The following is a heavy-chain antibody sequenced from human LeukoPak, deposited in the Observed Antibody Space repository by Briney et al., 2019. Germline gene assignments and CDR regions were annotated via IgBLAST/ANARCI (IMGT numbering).Heavy chain of an antibody. CDR3: ARSRVEGAGPSGMDV. Sequence: SVKVSCKASGGTFSSYAISWVRQAPGQGLEWMGRIIPILGIANYAQKFQGRGTITADKSTSTAYMERSSLRSEETAVYYCARSRVEGAGPSGMDVWGQGTTVTVSS. V-gene: IGHV1-69*04. CDR1: GGTFSSYA. J-gene: IGHJ6*02. D-gene: IGHD1-26*01. CDR2: IIPILGIA.